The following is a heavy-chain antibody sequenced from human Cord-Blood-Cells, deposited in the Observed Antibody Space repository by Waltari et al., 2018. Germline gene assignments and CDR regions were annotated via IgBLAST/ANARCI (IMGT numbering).Heavy chain of an antibody. V-gene: IGHV4-34*01. J-gene: IGHJ4*02. D-gene: IGHD3-22*01. CDR3: ASTLYDSSGYYYDY. CDR1: GGSFSGYY. Sequence: QVQLQQWGAGRLKPSETLSPTCAVYGGSFSGYYWTWTRQPPGKGMEWIGEINHSGSTNYHPSLKSRVTISVDTSKNQFSLKLSSVTAADTAVYYCASTLYDSSGYYYDYWGQGTLVTVSS. CDR2: INHSGST.